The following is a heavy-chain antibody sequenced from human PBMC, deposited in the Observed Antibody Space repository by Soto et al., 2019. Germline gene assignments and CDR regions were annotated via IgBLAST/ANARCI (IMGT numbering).Heavy chain of an antibody. D-gene: IGHD3-10*01. J-gene: IGHJ4*02. CDR1: GYTFSSYY. CDR3: ARDWEFGY. CDR2: INPSGDST. V-gene: IGHV1-46*01. Sequence: QVQLVQSGAEVKKPGASVKVSCKASGYTFSSYYMHWVRQAPGQGLEWMGVINPSGDSTSYAQRFQGRVSMTRDTSTSTLYMELSSPRSDDTAVYYCARDWEFGYWGQGTLVTVSS.